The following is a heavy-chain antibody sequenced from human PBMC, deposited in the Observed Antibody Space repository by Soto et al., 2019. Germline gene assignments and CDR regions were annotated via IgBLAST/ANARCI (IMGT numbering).Heavy chain of an antibody. CDR2: IIPILGIA. CDR1: GGTFSSYT. Sequence: SVKVSCKASGGTFSSYTISWVRQAPGQGLEWMGRIIPILGIANYAQKFQGRVTITADKSTSTAYMELSSLSSEDTAVYYFAREGYCSSTSCYDWPNRFDPWGQGTLVTVSS. V-gene: IGHV1-69*04. D-gene: IGHD2-2*01. J-gene: IGHJ5*02. CDR3: AREGYCSSTSCYDWPNRFDP.